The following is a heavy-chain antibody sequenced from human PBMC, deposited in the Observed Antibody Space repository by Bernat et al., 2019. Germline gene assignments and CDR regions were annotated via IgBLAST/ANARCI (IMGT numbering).Heavy chain of an antibody. V-gene: IGHV3-53*05. D-gene: IGHD2-2*01. Sequence: EVQLVETGGGLIQPGGSLRLSCAASGFTVSSNYMSWVRQAPGKGLEWVSVIYSGGSTYYADSVKGRFTISRENSKNTMYLQMNSLRAEDTAVYYCARLAQYGDYVVYWGQGTLVTFSS. CDR2: IYSGGST. CDR3: ARLAQYGDYVVY. CDR1: GFTVSSNY. J-gene: IGHJ4*02.